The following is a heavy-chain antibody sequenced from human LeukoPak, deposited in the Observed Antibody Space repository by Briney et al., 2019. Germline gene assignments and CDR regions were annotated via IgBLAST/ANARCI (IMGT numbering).Heavy chain of an antibody. J-gene: IGHJ4*02. Sequence: PGGSLGLSCTTSGFAFDDFAMSWVRQPAGKGLEWVGFIRRRSYGGAAEYAASVKGRFIISRDDSKGIAYLQMNSLKTEDTAVYYCSRNGLVDFDYWGQGSRVIV. CDR1: GFAFDDFA. CDR2: IRRRSYGGAA. CDR3: SRNGLVDFDY. V-gene: IGHV3-49*04.